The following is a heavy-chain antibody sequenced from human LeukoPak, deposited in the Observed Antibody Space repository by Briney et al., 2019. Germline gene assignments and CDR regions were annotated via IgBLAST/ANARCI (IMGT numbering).Heavy chain of an antibody. V-gene: IGHV1-46*01. CDR2: INPSGGST. CDR3: ARDPDRTRSCSGGSCYSGWFDP. D-gene: IGHD2-15*01. Sequence: ASVKVSCKASGYTFTSHYMHWVRHAPGQGLEWMGIINPSGGSTSYAQKFQGRVTMTRDTSTSTVYMELSSLRSEDTAVYYCARDPDRTRSCSGGSCYSGWFDPWGQGTLVTVSS. J-gene: IGHJ5*02. CDR1: GYTFTSHY.